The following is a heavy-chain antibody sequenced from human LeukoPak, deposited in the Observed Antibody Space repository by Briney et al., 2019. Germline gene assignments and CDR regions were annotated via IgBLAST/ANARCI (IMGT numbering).Heavy chain of an antibody. Sequence: GGSLRLSCAASGFTFSSYAMHWVRQAPGKGLEWAAVISYDGSNKYYADSVKGRFTISRDNSKNTLYLQMNSLRAEDTAVYYCARSWRREMAFDYWGQGTLVTVSS. CDR2: ISYDGSNK. CDR3: ARSWRREMAFDY. J-gene: IGHJ4*02. CDR1: GFTFSSYA. D-gene: IGHD5-24*01. V-gene: IGHV3-30-3*01.